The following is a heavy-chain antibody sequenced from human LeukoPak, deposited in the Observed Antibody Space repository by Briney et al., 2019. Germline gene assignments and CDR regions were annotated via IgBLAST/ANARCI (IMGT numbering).Heavy chain of an antibody. V-gene: IGHV3-11*01. D-gene: IGHD2-2*01. CDR3: ARDGSRYCSSTSCSSGYYYYGMDV. CDR1: GFTFSDYY. Sequence: GGSLRLSCAASGFTFSDYYMSWIRQAPGKGLEWVPYITSSAGTIYYADSVKGRFTISRDNAKNSLFLQMNSLRAEDTAVYYCARDGSRYCSSTSCSSGYYYYGMDVWGQGTTVTVSS. CDR2: ITSSAGTI. J-gene: IGHJ6*02.